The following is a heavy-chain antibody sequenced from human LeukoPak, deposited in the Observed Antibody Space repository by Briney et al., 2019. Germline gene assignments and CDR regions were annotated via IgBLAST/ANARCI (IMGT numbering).Heavy chain of an antibody. CDR3: AKSSGYGLVDI. CDR2: IYYRVTS. Sequence: SETLSLTCTVSGDSISTYYWSWIRQPPGKGLEWIGYIYYRVTSDYNPSLKSRVTMSVDMSTRQISLKLSSVTAADTAVYYCAKSSGYGLVDIWGQGTMVTVSS. V-gene: IGHV4-59*01. J-gene: IGHJ3*02. CDR1: GDSISTYY. D-gene: IGHD3-22*01.